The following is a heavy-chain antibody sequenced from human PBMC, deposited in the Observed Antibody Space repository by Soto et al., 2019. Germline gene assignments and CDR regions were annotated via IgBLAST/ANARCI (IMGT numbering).Heavy chain of an antibody. CDR3: ATKARVTNYLSRGRDS. D-gene: IGHD3-10*01. J-gene: IGHJ6*02. Sequence: NRSCKAAVESKSRDPSGWVRQETGQGLEWVGGIIPVCCTSEYSQKLRGRVTITADESTSTAYMELSSLRAEDTAMYYCATKARVTNYLSRGRDSWGLGTTVTV. V-gene: IGHV1-69*01. CDR2: IIPVCCTS. CDR1: VESKSRDP.